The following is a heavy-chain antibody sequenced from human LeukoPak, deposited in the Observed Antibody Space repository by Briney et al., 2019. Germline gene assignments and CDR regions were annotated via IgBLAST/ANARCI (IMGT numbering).Heavy chain of an antibody. D-gene: IGHD6-6*01. CDR2: ISTDGSGT. V-gene: IGHV3-74*01. J-gene: IGHJ3*02. CDR3: VREYSSSSGRAFDI. CDR1: GFTFSSYW. Sequence: GGSLRLSCAASGFTFSSYWMHWVRQAPGKGLVWVSRISTDGSGTNSADSVKGRFTISRDNAKNTLYLQMNSLRAEDTAVYYCVREYSSSSGRAFDIWGQGTMVTASP.